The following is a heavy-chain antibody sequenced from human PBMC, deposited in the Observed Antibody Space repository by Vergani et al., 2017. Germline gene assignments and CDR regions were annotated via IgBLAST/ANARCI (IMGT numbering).Heavy chain of an antibody. CDR1: GFTFSTYA. Sequence: EVQLLESGGGLVQPGGSLRLSCAASGFTFSTYAMTWVRQAPGKGLEWVSTISSSGSTIYYADSVKGRFTISRDNAKNSLYLQMNSLRAEDTAVYYCARARGMVRGVIIPDTSPDYWGQGTLVTVSS. J-gene: IGHJ4*02. V-gene: IGHV3-48*04. CDR2: ISSSGSTI. D-gene: IGHD3-10*01. CDR3: ARARGMVRGVIIPDTSPDY.